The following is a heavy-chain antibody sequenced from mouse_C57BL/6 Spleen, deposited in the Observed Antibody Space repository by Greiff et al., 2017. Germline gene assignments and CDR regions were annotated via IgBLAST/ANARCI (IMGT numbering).Heavy chain of an antibody. V-gene: IGHV1-80*01. CDR1: GYAFSSYW. D-gene: IGHD1-1*01. CDR3: ARGNYGSSWFDY. CDR2: LYPGDGDT. Sequence: VQGVESGAELVKPGASVKISCKASGYAFSSYWMNWVKQRPGKGLEWIGQLYPGDGDTNYNGKFKGKATLTADKSSSTAYMQLSSLTSEDSAVYFCARGNYGSSWFDYWGQGTTLTVSS. J-gene: IGHJ2*01.